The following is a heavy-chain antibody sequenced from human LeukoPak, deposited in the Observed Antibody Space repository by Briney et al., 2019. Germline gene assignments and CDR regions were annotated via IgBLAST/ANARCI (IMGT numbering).Heavy chain of an antibody. CDR3: ARSGYDLRGPIDY. CDR2: INHSGGT. J-gene: IGHJ4*02. V-gene: IGHV4-4*02. D-gene: IGHD5-12*01. Sequence: PSETLSLTCSISGGSIYSHSWWSWVRQPPGKGLEWIGEINHSGGTNYNPSLKSRVTISGDMSKNQFSLKLSSVTAADTAVYYCARSGYDLRGPIDYWGQGTLVTVSS. CDR1: GGSIYSHSW.